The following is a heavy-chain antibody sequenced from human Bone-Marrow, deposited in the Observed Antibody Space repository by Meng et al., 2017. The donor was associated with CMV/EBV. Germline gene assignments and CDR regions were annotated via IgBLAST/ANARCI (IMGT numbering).Heavy chain of an antibody. CDR1: GFTFSSYG. D-gene: IGHD3-16*01. CDR3: ARDGRGGYYYGMDV. CDR2: IRYDGSNK. J-gene: IGHJ6*02. V-gene: IGHV3-30*02. Sequence: GGSLRLSCAASGFTFSSYGMHWVRQAPGKGLEWVAFIRYDGSNKYYADSVKGRFTISRDNSKNTLYLQMNSLRAEDTAVHYCARDGRGGYYYGMDVWGQGTTVTVSS.